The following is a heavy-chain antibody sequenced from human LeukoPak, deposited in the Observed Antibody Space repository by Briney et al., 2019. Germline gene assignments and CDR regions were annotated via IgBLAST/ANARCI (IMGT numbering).Heavy chain of an antibody. J-gene: IGHJ4*02. CDR1: GFTFSAYW. CDR3: AKFSGITMIVVVITPYYLDY. Sequence: GGSLRLSCAASGFTFSAYWMTWVRQAPGKGLEWVSAISGSGGSTYYADSVKGRFTISRDNSKNTLYLQMNSLRAEDTAVYYCAKFSGITMIVVVITPYYLDYWGQGTLVTVSS. V-gene: IGHV3-23*01. D-gene: IGHD3-22*01. CDR2: ISGSGGST.